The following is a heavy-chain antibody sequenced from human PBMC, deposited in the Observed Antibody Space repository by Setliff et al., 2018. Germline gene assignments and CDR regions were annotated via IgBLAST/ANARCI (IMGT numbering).Heavy chain of an antibody. CDR3: ARVPRFTDTRNAFDI. D-gene: IGHD5-18*01. V-gene: IGHV4-31*03. Sequence: SETLSLTCTVSGGPISSGGYYWSWIRQHPGKGLEWIGYIYYSGSTYYNPSLKSRVTISVDTSKNQFSLKLNSVTAADTAVYYCARVPRFTDTRNAFDIWGQGTMVTVSS. CDR2: IYYSGST. J-gene: IGHJ3*02. CDR1: GGPISSGGYY.